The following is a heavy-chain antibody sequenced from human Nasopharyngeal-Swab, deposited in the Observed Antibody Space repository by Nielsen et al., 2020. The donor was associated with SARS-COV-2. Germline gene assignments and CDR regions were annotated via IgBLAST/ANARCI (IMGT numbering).Heavy chain of an antibody. V-gene: IGHV5-51*01. J-gene: IGHJ6*02. CDR1: GYRFTDYW. D-gene: IGHD1-26*01. CDR2: IFPGDSDT. Sequence: GESLKISCETFGYRFTDYWIVWVRQAPGNGLECMGTIFPGDSDTRYSPSFEGRVTISVDQSITTAYLHWTSLKASDTAKYYCAIGAAVGTLFHGMDVWGQGTMVTVSS. CDR3: AIGAAVGTLFHGMDV.